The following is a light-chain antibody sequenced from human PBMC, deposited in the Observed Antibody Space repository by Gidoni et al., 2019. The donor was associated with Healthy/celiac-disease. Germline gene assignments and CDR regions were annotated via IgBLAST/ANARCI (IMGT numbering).Light chain of an antibody. Sequence: DIQMTQYPSTLSASVGDRVTITCRASQSISSWLAWYQQKPGKATKLLIYKASSLESGVPSRFSGSGSGTEFTLTISSLQPDDFATYYCQQYNSYLYTFXQXTKLEIK. J-gene: IGKJ2*01. V-gene: IGKV1-5*03. CDR2: KAS. CDR3: QQYNSYLYT. CDR1: QSISSW.